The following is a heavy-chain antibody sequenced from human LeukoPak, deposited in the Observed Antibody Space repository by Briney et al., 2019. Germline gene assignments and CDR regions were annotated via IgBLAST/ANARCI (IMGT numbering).Heavy chain of an antibody. V-gene: IGHV4-39*01. CDR3: ARHGTYYGNFQH. Sequence: SETLSLTCTVSGGSISSSSYYWGWIRQPPGKGLEWIGSMYYSGSTSYNPSPKSRVTISVDTSKNQFSLKLSSVTAADTAVYYCARHGTYYGNFQHWGQGTLVTVSS. D-gene: IGHD1-26*01. CDR1: GGSISSSSYY. CDR2: MYYSGST. J-gene: IGHJ1*01.